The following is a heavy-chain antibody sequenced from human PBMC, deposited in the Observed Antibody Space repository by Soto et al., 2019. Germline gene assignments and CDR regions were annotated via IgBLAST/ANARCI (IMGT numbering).Heavy chain of an antibody. V-gene: IGHV1-18*01. CDR1: GYTFTSYG. Sequence: GASVKVSCKASGYTFTSYGISWVRQAPGQGLEWMGWISAYNGNTNYAQKLQGRVTMTTDTSTSTAYMELRSLRSDDTAVYYCARVGTKYRSDAYYFDYWGQGTLVTVSS. J-gene: IGHJ4*02. D-gene: IGHD6-19*01. CDR2: ISAYNGNT. CDR3: ARVGTKYRSDAYYFDY.